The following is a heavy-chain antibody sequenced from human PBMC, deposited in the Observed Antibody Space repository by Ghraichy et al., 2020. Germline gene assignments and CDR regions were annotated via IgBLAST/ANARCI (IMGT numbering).Heavy chain of an antibody. CDR3: ARERAAAGTDWFDP. V-gene: IGHV3-74*01. CDR1: GFTFSSYW. D-gene: IGHD6-13*01. CDR2: INSDGSST. Sequence: SLRLSCAASGFTFSSYWMHWVRQAPGKGLVWVSRINSDGSSTSYADSVKGRFTISRDNAKNTLYLQMNSLRAEDTAVYYCARERAAAGTDWFDPWGQGTLVTVSS. J-gene: IGHJ5*02.